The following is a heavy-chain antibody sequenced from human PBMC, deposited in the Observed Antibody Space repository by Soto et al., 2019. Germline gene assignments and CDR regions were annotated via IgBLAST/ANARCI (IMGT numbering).Heavy chain of an antibody. D-gene: IGHD3-22*01. CDR2: IIPIFGTA. V-gene: IGHV1-69*13. J-gene: IGHJ4*02. Sequence: SVKVSCKASGGTFSSYAISWVRQAPGQGLEWMGGIIPIFGTANYAQKFQGRVTITADESTSTAYMELSSLRSEDTAVYYCARDTRLGRNYYDSSGSIYWGQGTLVTVSS. CDR1: GGTFSSYA. CDR3: ARDTRLGRNYYDSSGSIY.